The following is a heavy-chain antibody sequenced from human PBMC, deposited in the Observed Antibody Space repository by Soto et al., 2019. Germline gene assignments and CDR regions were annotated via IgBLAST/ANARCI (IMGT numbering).Heavy chain of an antibody. Sequence: GASVKVSCKASGGTFSSYAISWVRQAPGQGLEWVGGIIPIFGTANYAQKFQGRVTITADESTSTAYMELSSLRSEDTAVYYCAREGGYSYGSDYWGQGTLVTVSS. CDR3: AREGGYSYGSDY. CDR2: IIPIFGTA. J-gene: IGHJ4*02. CDR1: GGTFSSYA. D-gene: IGHD5-18*01. V-gene: IGHV1-69*13.